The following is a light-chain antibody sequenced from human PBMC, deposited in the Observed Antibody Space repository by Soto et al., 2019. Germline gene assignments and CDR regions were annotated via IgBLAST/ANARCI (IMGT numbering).Light chain of an antibody. CDR3: SSFTTSYFYV. V-gene: IGLV2-14*01. CDR1: GSDIGAYNY. J-gene: IGLJ1*01. Sequence: QSALTQPASVSGSPGQSITISCTGSGSDIGAYNYVSWYQQHPGKAPKLLIQWVTRRPSGVSSRFSASKSAYTASLTISGFQAEDEANYYCSSFTTSYFYVFGHGTKVTVL. CDR2: WVT.